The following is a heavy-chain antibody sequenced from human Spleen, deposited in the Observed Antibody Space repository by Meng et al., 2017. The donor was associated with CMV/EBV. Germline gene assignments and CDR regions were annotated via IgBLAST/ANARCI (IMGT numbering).Heavy chain of an antibody. Sequence: GGSLRLSCAASGFTFSSYSMNWVRQAPGKGLEWVSSISSSSSYIYYADSVKGRFTISRDNAKNSLYLQMDSLRAEDTAVYYCARDPGSMVRGVTTGGPDYWGQGILVTVPQ. D-gene: IGHD3-10*01. J-gene: IGHJ4*02. V-gene: IGHV3-21*01. CDR3: ARDPGSMVRGVTTGGPDY. CDR2: ISSSSSYI. CDR1: GFTFSSYS.